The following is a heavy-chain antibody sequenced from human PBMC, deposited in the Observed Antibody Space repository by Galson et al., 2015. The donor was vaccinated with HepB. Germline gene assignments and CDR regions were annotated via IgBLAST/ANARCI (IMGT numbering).Heavy chain of an antibody. CDR3: ASEPAGDYYYGMDV. Sequence: SLRLSCAASGFTFSSYAMHWVRQAPGKGLEWVAVISYDGSNKYYADSVKGRFTISRDNSKNTLYLQMNSLRAEDTAVYYCASEPAGDYYYGMDVWGQGTTVTVSS. CDR1: GFTFSSYA. J-gene: IGHJ6*02. CDR2: ISYDGSNK. V-gene: IGHV3-30-3*01.